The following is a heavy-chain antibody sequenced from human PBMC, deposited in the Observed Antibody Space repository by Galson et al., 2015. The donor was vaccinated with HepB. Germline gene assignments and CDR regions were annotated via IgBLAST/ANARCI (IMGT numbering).Heavy chain of an antibody. V-gene: IGHV4-59*08. CDR2: IYYSGST. CDR3: RTVNYYYDSSGHPPFDY. Sequence: SETLSLTCTVSGGSISSYYWSWIRQPPGKGLEWIGYIYYSGSTNYNPSLKSRVTISADTSKNQFSLKLSSVTAADTAVYYCRTVNYYYDSSGHPPFDYWGQGTLVTVSS. J-gene: IGHJ4*02. D-gene: IGHD3-22*01. CDR1: GGSISSYY.